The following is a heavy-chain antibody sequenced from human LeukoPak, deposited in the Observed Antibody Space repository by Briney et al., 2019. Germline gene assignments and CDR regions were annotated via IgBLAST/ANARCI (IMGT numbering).Heavy chain of an antibody. CDR2: ISSSTSYI. V-gene: IGHV3-11*06. J-gene: IGHJ4*02. CDR3: ARDGDSDSWFGSGFDH. D-gene: IGHD6-13*01. CDR1: GFTFSDYY. Sequence: PGGSLRLSCAASGFTFSDYYMSWIRQAPGKGLEWVSSISSSTSYIYYADSVKGRFTISRDNAKNSMYLQMNSLRVEDTAVYYCARDGDSDSWFGSGFDHWGQGTLVTVSS.